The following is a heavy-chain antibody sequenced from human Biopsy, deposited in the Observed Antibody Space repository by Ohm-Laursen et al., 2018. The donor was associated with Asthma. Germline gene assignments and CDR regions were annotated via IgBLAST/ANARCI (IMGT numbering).Heavy chain of an antibody. D-gene: IGHD3/OR15-3a*01. Sequence: TQTLTLTCTFSGFSLTKSGEGVAWIRQSPREAPDWLALIYWNGDRHYSPSLRSRLTIAKDTSRHRVVLTMTDMDTVNTGTYFCARAIRLEDFLTGSFTSYFDNWDLGTLVSVS. J-gene: IGHJ4*01. CDR3: ARAIRLEDFLTGSFTSYFDN. CDR1: GFSLTKSGEG. CDR2: IYWNGDR. V-gene: IGHV2-5*01.